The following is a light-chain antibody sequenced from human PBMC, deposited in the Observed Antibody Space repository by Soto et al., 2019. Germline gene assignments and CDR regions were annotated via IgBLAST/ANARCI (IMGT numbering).Light chain of an antibody. CDR1: RSVGGGYNY. J-gene: IGLJ1*01. Sequence: QSALTHPASVSGSPGQAITISCTGTRSVGGGYNYVSWYQQHPGKAPKLMIYEVSNRPSGVSNRFSGSKSGNTASLTISGLQAEDEADYYCSSYKSSSTRVFGTGTKVTVL. CDR2: EVS. CDR3: SSYKSSSTRV. V-gene: IGLV2-14*01.